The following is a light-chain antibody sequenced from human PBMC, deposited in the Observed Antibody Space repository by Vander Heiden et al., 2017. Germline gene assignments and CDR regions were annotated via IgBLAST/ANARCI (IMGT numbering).Light chain of an antibody. CDR1: QGISSY. V-gene: IGKV1-8*01. J-gene: IGKJ1*01. CDR2: AAS. Sequence: AIRMTQSPSSLSASTGDRVTITCRASQGISSYLAWYQQKPGKAPKLLIYAASTLQSGVPSRFSGSGSGTDFTLTISCLQSEDIATYYCQQYDSYPPRFGQGTKVEIK. CDR3: QQYDSYPPR.